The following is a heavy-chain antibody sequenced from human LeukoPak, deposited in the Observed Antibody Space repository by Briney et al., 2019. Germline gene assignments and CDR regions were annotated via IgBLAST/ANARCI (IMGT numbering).Heavy chain of an antibody. V-gene: IGHV3-23*01. D-gene: IGHD5-18*01. J-gene: IGHJ4*02. CDR1: GFTFSSYA. Sequence: GGSLRLSCAASGFTFSSYAMSWVRQAPGKGLEWVSAISGSGGSTYYADSVKGRFTISRDNSKNTLYLQMNSLRAEDTAVYYCAKDRGAGGVGNGAMAPPYYFDYWGQGTLVTVSS. CDR2: ISGSGGST. CDR3: AKDRGAGGVGNGAMAPPYYFDY.